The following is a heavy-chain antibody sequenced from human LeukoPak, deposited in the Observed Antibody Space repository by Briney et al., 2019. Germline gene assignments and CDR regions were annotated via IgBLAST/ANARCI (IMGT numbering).Heavy chain of an antibody. D-gene: IGHD3-9*01. CDR1: GFTFSGSA. CDR2: IRSKANSYAT. V-gene: IGHV3-73*01. CDR3: TRTSDILTGYTPREAYYYYYHMDV. J-gene: IGHJ6*03. Sequence: GGSLKLSSAASGFTFSGSAMHWVRQASRKGLEWVGRIRSKANSYATVYAASVKGRFTISGDDSKNTAYLQMNSLKTEDTAVYYCTRTSDILTGYTPREAYYYYYHMDVWGKGTTVTISS.